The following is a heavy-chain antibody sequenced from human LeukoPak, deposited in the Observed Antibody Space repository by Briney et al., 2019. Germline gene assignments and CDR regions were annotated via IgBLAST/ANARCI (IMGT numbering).Heavy chain of an antibody. CDR2: IRCDGSNK. CDR1: GFTFSSYG. V-gene: IGHV3-30*02. CDR3: AKDIRITMVRGDLY. J-gene: IGHJ4*02. Sequence: GGSPRLSCAASGFTFSSYGMHWVRQAPGKGLEWVAFIRCDGSNKYYADSVKGRFTISRDNSKNTLYLQMNSLRAEDTDVYYCAKDIRITMVRGDLYWGQGTLVTVSS. D-gene: IGHD3-10*01.